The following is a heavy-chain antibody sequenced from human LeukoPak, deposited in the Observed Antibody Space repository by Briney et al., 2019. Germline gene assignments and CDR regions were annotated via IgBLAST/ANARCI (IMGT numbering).Heavy chain of an antibody. J-gene: IGHJ4*02. D-gene: IGHD6-13*01. V-gene: IGHV1-69*04. CDR3: AKDKYSPVRSMSEAAYYFDF. CDR1: GGTFSSYA. Sequence: GASVKVSCKASGGTFSSYAISWVRQAPGQGLEWMGRIIPILGIANYAQKFQGRVTITADKSTSTAYMELSSLRAEDTAVYHCAKDKYSPVRSMSEAAYYFDFWGPGTLVTVSS. CDR2: IIPILGIA.